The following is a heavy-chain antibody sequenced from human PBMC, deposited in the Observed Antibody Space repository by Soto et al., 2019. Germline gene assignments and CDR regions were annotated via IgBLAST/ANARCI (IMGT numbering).Heavy chain of an antibody. D-gene: IGHD7-27*01. Sequence: VASVKVSCKASGYSFTSYDINWVRQATGQGLEWMGWMNPSSGDTGYAQKFQGRVTMTRNTSITTGYMELSSLRSEDTAVYYCARGITGEGGWFDPWGQGTLVTVSS. CDR3: ARGITGEGGWFDP. V-gene: IGHV1-8*01. CDR1: GYSFTSYD. J-gene: IGHJ5*02. CDR2: MNPSSGDT.